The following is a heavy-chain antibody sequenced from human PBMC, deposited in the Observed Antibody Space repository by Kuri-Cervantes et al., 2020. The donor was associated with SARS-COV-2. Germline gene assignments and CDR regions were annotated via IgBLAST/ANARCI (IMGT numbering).Heavy chain of an antibody. Sequence: GGSLRHFCSASGFTFSTYGMHWVRQAPGKGLEWVAFIRYDGRNKYYADSVKGRFTISRDNSKNTLYLQMNSLRAEDTALYYCARDLSDSSTPPHDPGGQGTLVTVSS. CDR3: ARDLSDSSTPPHDP. J-gene: IGHJ5*02. CDR2: IRYDGRNK. CDR1: GFTFSTYG. V-gene: IGHV3-30*02. D-gene: IGHD2-2*01.